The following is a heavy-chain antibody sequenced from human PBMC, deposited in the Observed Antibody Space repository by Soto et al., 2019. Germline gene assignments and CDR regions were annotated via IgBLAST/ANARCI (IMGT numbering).Heavy chain of an antibody. CDR1: GGSVSSGSYY. D-gene: IGHD5-12*01. CDR3: ARDGHSGPEWFDP. V-gene: IGHV4-61*01. J-gene: IGHJ5*02. CDR2: IYYSGST. Sequence: SETLSLTCTVSGGSVSSGSYYWSWIRQPPGKGLEWVGYIYYSGSTNYNPSLKSRVTISVDTSKNQFSLKLSSVTAADTAVYYCARDGHSGPEWFDPWGQGTLVTVSS.